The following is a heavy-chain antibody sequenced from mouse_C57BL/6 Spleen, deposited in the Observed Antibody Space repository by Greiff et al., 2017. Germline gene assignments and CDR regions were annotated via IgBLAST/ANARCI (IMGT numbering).Heavy chain of an antibody. CDR1: GFTFSDAW. CDR2: IRNKANNHAT. CDR3: TRARYGYKEYYFDY. Sequence: EVKLMESGGGLVQPGGSMKLSCAASGFTFSDAWMDWVRQSPEKGLEWVAEIRNKANNHATYYAESAKGRFAISRDDPESCVYLQMNSLGAADTGIYCCTRARYGYKEYYFDYWGQGTTLTVSS. V-gene: IGHV6-6*01. D-gene: IGHD2-2*01. J-gene: IGHJ2*01.